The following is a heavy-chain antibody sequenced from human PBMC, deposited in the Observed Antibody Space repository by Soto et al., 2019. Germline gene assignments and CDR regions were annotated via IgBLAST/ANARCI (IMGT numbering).Heavy chain of an antibody. V-gene: IGHV3-30*18. CDR1: GFTFSSYG. Sequence: QVQLVESGGGVVQPGRSLRLSCAASGFTFSSYGIHWVRQAPGKGLEWVAVISYDGSNKYYADSVKGRFTISRDNSKNTLYLQMNSLRAEDTAVYYCAKRGHYYGSGSYNWFDPWGQGTLVTVSS. J-gene: IGHJ5*02. CDR2: ISYDGSNK. D-gene: IGHD3-10*01. CDR3: AKRGHYYGSGSYNWFDP.